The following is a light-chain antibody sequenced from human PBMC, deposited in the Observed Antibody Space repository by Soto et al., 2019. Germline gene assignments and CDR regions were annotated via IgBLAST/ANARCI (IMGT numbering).Light chain of an antibody. CDR1: TGAVTSGHY. V-gene: IGLV7-46*01. CDR2: DTS. Sequence: QTVVTQEPSLTVSPGGKVTLTCGSSTGAVTSGHYPYWFQQKPGQAPRTLIYDTSNKRSWTPARFSGSLLGGKAALTLSGAQPEDEAEYYCLLSYSGAHVVFGGGTKLTVL. CDR3: LLSYSGAHVV. J-gene: IGLJ2*01.